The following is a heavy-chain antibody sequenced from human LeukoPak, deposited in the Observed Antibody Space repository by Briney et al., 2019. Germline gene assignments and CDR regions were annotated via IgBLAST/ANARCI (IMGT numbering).Heavy chain of an antibody. Sequence: GGSLRLSCAASGFSLSSYSMNWIRQAPGKGLEWVSSISTDNSYRHYADSVKGRFTISRDNPKNSLYLQMNTLRAEDTAVYYRARDVSLDFWGQGTLVTVSS. CDR1: GFSLSSYS. CDR2: ISTDNSYR. CDR3: ARDVSLDF. V-gene: IGHV3-21*06. J-gene: IGHJ4*02.